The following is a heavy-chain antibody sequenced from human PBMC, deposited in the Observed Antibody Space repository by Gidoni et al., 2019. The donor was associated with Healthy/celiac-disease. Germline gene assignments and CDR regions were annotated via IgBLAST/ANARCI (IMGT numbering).Heavy chain of an antibody. D-gene: IGHD3-22*01. CDR1: GFTFSSYG. V-gene: IGHV3-33*01. CDR2: IWYDGSNK. Sequence: QVQLVESGGGVVQPGRSLRLSCAASGFTFSSYGMHWVRQAPGKGLEWVGVIWYDGSNKYYADSVKGRFTISRDNSKNTLYLQMNSLRAEDTAVYYCARGGNYDSSGGYFDYWGQGTLVTVSS. CDR3: ARGGNYDSSGGYFDY. J-gene: IGHJ4*02.